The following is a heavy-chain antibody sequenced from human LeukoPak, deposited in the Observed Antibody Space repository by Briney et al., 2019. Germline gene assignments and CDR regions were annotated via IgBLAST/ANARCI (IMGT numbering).Heavy chain of an antibody. CDR3: ARKYSGYDYGY. D-gene: IGHD5-12*01. V-gene: IGHV3-7*04. CDR2: IKEDGSEK. CDR1: GFTFSNYW. J-gene: IGHJ4*02. Sequence: GGSLRLSCAASGFTFSNYWMSWVRQAPGKGLEWVANIKEDGSEKNYVDSVKGRFTISRDNAKNSLYLQMNSLRVEDTAVYYCARKYSGYDYGYWGQGTLVIVSS.